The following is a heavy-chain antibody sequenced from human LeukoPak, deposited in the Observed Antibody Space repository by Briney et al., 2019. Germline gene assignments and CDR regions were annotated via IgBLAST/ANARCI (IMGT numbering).Heavy chain of an antibody. CDR2: IYHSGST. V-gene: IGHV4-4*02. Sequence: SGTLSLTCAVSGGSISSSNWWSWVRQPPGKGLEWIGEIYHSGSTNYNPSLKSRVTISVDKSKNQFSLKVRSVTAADTAVYYCARLSVGRWYVPSWGQGTLVTVSS. D-gene: IGHD6-13*01. CDR1: GGSISSSNW. J-gene: IGHJ5*02. CDR3: ARLSVGRWYVPS.